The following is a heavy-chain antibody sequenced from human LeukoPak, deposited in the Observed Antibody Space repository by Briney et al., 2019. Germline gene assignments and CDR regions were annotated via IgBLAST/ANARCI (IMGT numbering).Heavy chain of an antibody. Sequence: PGGSLRLSCAASGFTFSSYGMHWVRQAPGKGLEWVAVISYDGSNKYYADSVKGRFTISRDNSKNTLYLQMNSLRAEDTAVYYCASQALSGSYGFDYWGQGTLVTVSS. CDR3: ASQALSGSYGFDY. J-gene: IGHJ4*02. CDR1: GFTFSSYG. V-gene: IGHV3-30*03. D-gene: IGHD1-26*01. CDR2: ISYDGSNK.